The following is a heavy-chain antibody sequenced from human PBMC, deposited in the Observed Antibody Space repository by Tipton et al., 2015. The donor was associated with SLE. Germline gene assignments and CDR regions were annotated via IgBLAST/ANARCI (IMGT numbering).Heavy chain of an antibody. J-gene: IGHJ4*02. D-gene: IGHD4-17*01. CDR1: GFTFGSYG. CDR3: AIGAYGEGGY. Sequence: SLRLSCSASGFTFGSYGIHWVRQASGKGLEYVSGISHDGGLTYYADSVKGRFTISRDNSKSTLHLQMNRLRGEDTALYYCAIGAYGEGGYWGQGIRVTVSS. V-gene: IGHV3-64*04. CDR2: ISHDGGLT.